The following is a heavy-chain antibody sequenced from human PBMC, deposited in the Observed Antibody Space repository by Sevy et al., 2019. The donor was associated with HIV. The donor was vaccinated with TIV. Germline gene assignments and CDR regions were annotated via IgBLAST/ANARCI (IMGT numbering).Heavy chain of an antibody. CDR3: VRHRSFSYALVI. CDR2: IWPGDSDT. D-gene: IGHD1-26*01. J-gene: IGHJ4*02. V-gene: IGHV5-51*01. CDR1: GYSFSDYW. Sequence: GESLKISCKASGYSFSDYWIGWVRQMPGKGLEWLGLIWPGDSDTRYSPSFQGQVTISADESITTAYLQWSSLEASDSAMYYCVRHRSFSYALVIWGQGTLVTVSS.